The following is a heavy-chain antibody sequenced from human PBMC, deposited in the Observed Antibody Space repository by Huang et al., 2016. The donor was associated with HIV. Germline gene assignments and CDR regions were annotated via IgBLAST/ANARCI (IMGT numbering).Heavy chain of an antibody. CDR3: ARKFGRDFDY. Sequence: QVKLVQSGAEVKKPGASVKVSCKTSGHTFSGYAITWVRQAPGQGLEWMGGVRPCNGDTNYVQNLQGRVTMTTDMSTTTAYMELRSLTSDDTAIYYCARKFGRDFDYWGQGTLVTVSS. J-gene: IGHJ4*02. CDR1: GHTFSGYA. D-gene: IGHD3-16*01. CDR2: VRPCNGDT. V-gene: IGHV1-18*01.